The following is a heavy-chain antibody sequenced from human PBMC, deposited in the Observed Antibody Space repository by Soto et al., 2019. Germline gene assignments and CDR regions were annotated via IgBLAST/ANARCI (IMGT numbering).Heavy chain of an antibody. D-gene: IGHD3-9*01. J-gene: IGHJ3*02. CDR1: GGSINDYY. CDR3: ARGLNTGFYRAFDI. CDR2: IYYRGSP. Sequence: QVQLQESGPGLVKPSETLSLTCTVFGGSINDYYWGWIRQPPGKGLDWIGHIYYRGSPSYNSSLRSRVTISADTSNNQVSLKLTSMTAADTAVYYCARGLNTGFYRAFDIWGQGTMVTVSS. V-gene: IGHV4-59*01.